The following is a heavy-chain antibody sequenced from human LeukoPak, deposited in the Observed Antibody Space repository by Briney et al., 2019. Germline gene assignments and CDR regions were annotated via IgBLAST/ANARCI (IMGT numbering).Heavy chain of an antibody. Sequence: SETLSLTCTVSGGSISSGSYYWSWIRQPAGKGLEWIGRIYTSGSTNYNPSLKSRVTISVDTSKNQFSLKLSSVTAADTAVYHCARESLIVVVPAATINDAFDIWGQGTMVTVSS. CDR2: IYTSGST. D-gene: IGHD2-2*01. CDR3: ARESLIVVVPAATINDAFDI. CDR1: GGSISSGSYY. V-gene: IGHV4-61*02. J-gene: IGHJ3*02.